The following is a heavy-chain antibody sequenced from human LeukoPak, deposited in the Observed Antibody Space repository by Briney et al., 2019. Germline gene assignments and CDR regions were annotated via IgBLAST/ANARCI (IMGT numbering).Heavy chain of an antibody. D-gene: IGHD5-24*01. CDR1: GYTLTDYH. CDR2: MKPNSGGI. Sequence: ASVKVSCKASGYTLTDYHTIWVQQAPGQGLEWMAWMKPNSGGINYAQEFQGRVTVTRDTSISTAFMELSSLRSDDTAIYYCARDPVDGYSHYDYWGQGTLVTVSS. J-gene: IGHJ4*02. CDR3: ARDPVDGYSHYDY. V-gene: IGHV1-2*02.